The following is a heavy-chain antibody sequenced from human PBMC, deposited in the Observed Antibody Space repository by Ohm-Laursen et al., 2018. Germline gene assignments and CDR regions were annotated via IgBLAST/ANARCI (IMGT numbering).Heavy chain of an antibody. CDR3: ARGAYYDILTGYSEPSYYYYGMDV. J-gene: IGHJ6*02. CDR1: GYTFTSYY. CDR2: INPSGGST. V-gene: IGHV1-46*01. Sequence: ASVKVSCKASGYTFTSYYMHWVRQAPGQGLEWMGIINPSGGSTSYAQKFQGRVTMTRDTSTSTVYMELSSLRSEDTAVYYCARGAYYDILTGYSEPSYYYYGMDVWGQGTTVTVSS. D-gene: IGHD3-9*01.